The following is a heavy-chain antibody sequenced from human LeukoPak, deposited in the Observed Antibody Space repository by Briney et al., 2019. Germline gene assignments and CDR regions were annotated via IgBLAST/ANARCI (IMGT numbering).Heavy chain of an antibody. Sequence: GSLRLSCAASGFTFSSYSMNWIRQPPGKGLEWIGEINHSGSTNYNPSLKSRVTISVDTSKNQFSLKLSSVTAADTAVYYCARRRYSYGLDYWGQGTLVTVSS. D-gene: IGHD5-18*01. CDR3: ARRRYSYGLDY. V-gene: IGHV4-34*01. J-gene: IGHJ4*02. CDR2: INHSGST. CDR1: GFTFSSYS.